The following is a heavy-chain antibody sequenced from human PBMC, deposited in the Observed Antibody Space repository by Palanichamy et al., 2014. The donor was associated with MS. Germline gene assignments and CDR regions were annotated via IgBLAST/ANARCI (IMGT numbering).Heavy chain of an antibody. CDR2: INQDGSGT. D-gene: IGHD3-10*02. CDR1: GFTFSRYW. Sequence: EVQLAESGGGLVQPGGSLRLSCAVSGFTFSRYWVNWVRQAPGKGLEWVADINQDGSGTSYVDSVKGRFSISRDNAKNSAYLQMNSLRAEDTGIYYCATDCFNSICWATAHWGQGSLVTVSS. J-gene: IGHJ4*02. CDR3: ATDCFNSICWATAH. V-gene: IGHV3-7*01.